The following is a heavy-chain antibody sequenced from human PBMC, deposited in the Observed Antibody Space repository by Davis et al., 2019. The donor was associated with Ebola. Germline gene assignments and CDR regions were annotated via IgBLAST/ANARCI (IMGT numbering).Heavy chain of an antibody. Sequence: SETLSLTCIVTGDSVTSFSYYWGWVRQSPGKGLEWIGNFYYAGDASYNPSLNSRATVSADTSKNQLALKLTSVTAADPAVYYCVRAVVGGEMWFDSWGQGTLVIVSS. V-gene: IGHV4-39*01. J-gene: IGHJ5*01. CDR3: VRAVVGGEMWFDS. CDR2: FYYAGDA. D-gene: IGHD1-26*01. CDR1: GDSVTSFSYY.